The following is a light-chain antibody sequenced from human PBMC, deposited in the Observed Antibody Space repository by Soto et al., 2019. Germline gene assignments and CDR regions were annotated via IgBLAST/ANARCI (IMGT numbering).Light chain of an antibody. CDR1: SSDVTSYYR. J-gene: IGLJ1*01. V-gene: IGLV2-18*01. CDR2: DVS. Sequence: QSALTQPPSVSGSPGQSVTISCTGTSSDVTSYYRVSWYQQPPGTAPNLLIYDVSNRPSGVPDRFSGSRSGKTASLTISGLQAEDEADYYCSLYTSSTTYVFGTGTKVTVL. CDR3: SLYTSSTTYV.